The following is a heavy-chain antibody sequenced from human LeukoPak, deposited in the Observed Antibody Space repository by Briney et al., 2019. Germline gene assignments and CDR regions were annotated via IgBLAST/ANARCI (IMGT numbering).Heavy chain of an antibody. J-gene: IGHJ4*02. Sequence: GGSLRLSCAASGFTFSNAWMSWVRQAPGKGLECVAFIRYDGSDKYYADSVKGRFTISRDNSKNTLHLQMNSLRAEDTAVYYCAKDLVVPVAALDYWGQGTLVTVSS. D-gene: IGHD2-2*01. CDR3: AKDLVVPVAALDY. CDR2: IRYDGSDK. CDR1: GFTFSNAW. V-gene: IGHV3-30*02.